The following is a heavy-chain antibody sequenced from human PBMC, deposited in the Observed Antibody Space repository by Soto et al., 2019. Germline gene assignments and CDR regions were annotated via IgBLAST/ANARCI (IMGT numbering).Heavy chain of an antibody. Sequence: QITLTESGPTRVRPTQTLTLTCTFSGFSLSTSGVGVGWIRQSPGKALERLALIYWDDDKRYSPSLKSRVTITKDTSRNQVVLTTSNMDPVDTATYYCEHRAGLQGNWNGGYFDFWGEGDLVTVSS. J-gene: IGHJ4*02. CDR2: IYWDDDK. V-gene: IGHV2-5*02. CDR1: GFSLSTSGVG. CDR3: EHRAGLQGNWNGGYFDF. D-gene: IGHD1-1*01.